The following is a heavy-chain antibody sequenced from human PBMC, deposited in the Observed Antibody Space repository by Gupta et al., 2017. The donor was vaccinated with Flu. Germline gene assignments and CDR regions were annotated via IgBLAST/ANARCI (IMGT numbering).Heavy chain of an antibody. V-gene: IGHV2-5*02. CDR2: IYWDNDK. CDR3: AHRRPYGSNWNAGWFDP. D-gene: IGHD1-1*01. J-gene: IGHJ5*01. Sequence: PEKALEWLAVIYWDNDKRYSPSLRSRLTITKDTSKKQVVLTMTYTDPVDTGTYFCAHRRPYGSNWNAGWFDPWGQGTLVTVYS.